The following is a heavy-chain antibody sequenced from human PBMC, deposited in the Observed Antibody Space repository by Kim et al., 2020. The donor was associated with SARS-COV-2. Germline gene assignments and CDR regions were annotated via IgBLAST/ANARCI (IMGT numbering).Heavy chain of an antibody. J-gene: IGHJ4*02. V-gene: IGHV3-23*01. CDR3: AKNNPYFDY. Sequence: GSTYYADSGKGRFTISRDNSKNTLYLQMNSLRAEDTAVYYCAKNNPYFDYWGQGTLVTVSS. CDR2: GST.